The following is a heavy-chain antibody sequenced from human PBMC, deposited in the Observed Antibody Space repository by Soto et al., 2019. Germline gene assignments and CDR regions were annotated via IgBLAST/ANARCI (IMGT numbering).Heavy chain of an antibody. CDR1: GFSLSTSGVG. CDR3: AHYFYILVDDAFDI. Sequence: QITLKESGPTLVKPTQTLTLTCTFSGFSLSTSGVGVGWIRQPPGKALEWLALSYWDDDKSYSPSLKSRLTITKDTSKNQVVLTMTNMDPVDTAPYYCAHYFYILVDDAFDIWGQGTMVTVSS. V-gene: IGHV2-5*02. J-gene: IGHJ3*02. D-gene: IGHD2-8*02. CDR2: SYWDDDK.